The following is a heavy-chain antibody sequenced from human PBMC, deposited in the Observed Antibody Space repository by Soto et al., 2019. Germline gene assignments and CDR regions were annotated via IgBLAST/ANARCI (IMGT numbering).Heavy chain of an antibody. D-gene: IGHD3-16*02. CDR1: GGSISSYY. CDR3: ARGVYDYVWGSYRHYYYYGMDV. CDR2: IYYSGST. J-gene: IGHJ6*02. Sequence: QVQLQESGPGLVKPSETLSLTCTVSGGSISSYYWSWIRQPPGKGLEWIGYIYYSGSTNYNPSLKRRVTISVDTSKNQFSLKLSSVTAADTAVYYCARGVYDYVWGSYRHYYYYGMDVWGQGTTVTVSS. V-gene: IGHV4-59*01.